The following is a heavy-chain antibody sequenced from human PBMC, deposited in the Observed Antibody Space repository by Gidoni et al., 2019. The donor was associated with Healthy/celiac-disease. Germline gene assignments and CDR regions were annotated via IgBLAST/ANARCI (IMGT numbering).Heavy chain of an antibody. J-gene: IGHJ6*03. CDR2: ISYDGSNK. CDR3: ASAAALFGVVSYYYYYMDV. D-gene: IGHD3-3*01. CDR1: GFTFSSYA. Sequence: QVQLVESGGGVVQPGRSLRLYCAASGFTFSSYAMHWVRQAPGKGLEWVVVISYDGSNKYYADSVKGRFTISRDNSKITLYLQMNSLRAEDTAVYYCASAAALFGVVSYYYYYMDVWGKGTTVTVSS. V-gene: IGHV3-30*01.